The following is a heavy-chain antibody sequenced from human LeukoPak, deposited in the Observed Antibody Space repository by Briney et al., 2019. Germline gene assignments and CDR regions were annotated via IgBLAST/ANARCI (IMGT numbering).Heavy chain of an antibody. Sequence: GGSLRLSCAASGFTVSSNYMSWVRQAPGKGLEWVSVIYSCGSTYYADSVKGRFTISRDNAKNSLYLQMNSLRAEDTAVYYCARDLPPLGYCSSTSCYASGFDPWGQGTLVTVSS. CDR2: IYSCGST. D-gene: IGHD2-2*01. J-gene: IGHJ5*02. CDR1: GFTVSSNY. V-gene: IGHV3-66*01. CDR3: ARDLPPLGYCSSTSCYASGFDP.